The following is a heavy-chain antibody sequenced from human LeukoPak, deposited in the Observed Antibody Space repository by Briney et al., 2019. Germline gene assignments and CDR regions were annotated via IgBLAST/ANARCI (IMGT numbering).Heavy chain of an antibody. CDR2: IYHSGST. V-gene: IGHV4-30-2*01. CDR1: GGSISSGGYS. D-gene: IGHD4-17*01. CDR3: AKAITVTTPYMDV. J-gene: IGHJ6*02. Sequence: PSQTLSLTCAVSGGSISSGGYSWSWIRQPPGKGLEWIGYIYHSGSTYYNPSLKSRVTISVDRSKNQFSLKLSSVTAADTAVYYCAKAITVTTPYMDVWGQGTTVTVSS.